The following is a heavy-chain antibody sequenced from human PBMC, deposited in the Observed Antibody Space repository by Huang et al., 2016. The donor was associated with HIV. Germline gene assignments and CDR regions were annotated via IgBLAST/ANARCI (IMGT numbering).Heavy chain of an antibody. J-gene: IGHJ4*02. D-gene: IGHD3-22*01. V-gene: IGHV3-74*01. Sequence: EVQLVESGGGLVQPGGSLRLSWAASGFTFSSYWMHWVRQAPGKGLVWVSRIKSDGSSSGYADSVKGRFTSSRENAKNTLYLQMNSLRAEDTAVYYCVRDPRIQSWLNYFDYWGQGTLVSVSS. CDR2: IKSDGSSS. CDR3: VRDPRIQSWLNYFDY. CDR1: GFTFSSYW.